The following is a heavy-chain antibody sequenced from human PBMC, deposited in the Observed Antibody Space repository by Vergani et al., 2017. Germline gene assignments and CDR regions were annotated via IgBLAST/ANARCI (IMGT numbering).Heavy chain of an antibody. V-gene: IGHV1-18*01. CDR3: SRCGYSYGYLGKLAFDI. Sequence: QVQLVQSGAEVKKPGASVKVSCKASGYTFTNYDIGWVRQAPGQGLEWMGWISTYNGNTNYAQKLQGRVTMTTDTSTSTAYMELSSLRADDTAVYYCSRCGYSYGYLGKLAFDIGGQGTMVTVSS. CDR2: ISTYNGNT. CDR1: GYTFTNYD. J-gene: IGHJ3*02. D-gene: IGHD5-18*01.